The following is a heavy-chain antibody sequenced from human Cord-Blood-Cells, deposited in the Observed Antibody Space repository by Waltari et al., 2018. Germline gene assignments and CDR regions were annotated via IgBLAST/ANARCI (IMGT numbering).Heavy chain of an antibody. Sequence: QVQLVQSGAEVKKPGSSVKVSCKASGGTFSSYAISWVRQAPGQGLEWVGGIIPIFGTANYAQKFQGRVTITADESTSTAYMELSSLRSEDTAVYYCASGTTYYYDSSGYNWFDPWGQGTLVTVSS. CDR3: ASGTTYYYDSSGYNWFDP. CDR2: IIPIFGTA. CDR1: GGTFSSYA. D-gene: IGHD3-22*01. J-gene: IGHJ5*02. V-gene: IGHV1-69*01.